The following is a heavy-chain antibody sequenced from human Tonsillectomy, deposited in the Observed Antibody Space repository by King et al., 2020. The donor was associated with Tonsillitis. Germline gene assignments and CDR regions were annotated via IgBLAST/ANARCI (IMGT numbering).Heavy chain of an antibody. J-gene: IGHJ6*02. D-gene: IGHD4-23*01. Sequence: VQLVESGGGVVQPGRSLRLSCAASGFTFSSYAMHWVRQAPGKGLEWVAVISYNGSDKYYADSVKGRFTISRDNYKNTLYLQMNSLRAEDTTVSYCARVRGGNYYYYYGMDVWGQGTTVTVSS. CDR2: ISYNGSDK. V-gene: IGHV3-30-3*01. CDR3: ARVRGGNYYYYYGMDV. CDR1: GFTFSSYA.